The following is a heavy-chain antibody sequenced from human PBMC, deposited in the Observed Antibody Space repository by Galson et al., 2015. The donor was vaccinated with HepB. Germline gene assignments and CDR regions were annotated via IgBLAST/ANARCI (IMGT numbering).Heavy chain of an antibody. D-gene: IGHD1-26*01. CDR1: GFTFSDYY. CDR3: ATGGIKNAIVGAPY. Sequence: SLRLSCAASGFTFSDYYMSWIRQSPGQGLEWLAYISSGRSTTYYVDSVKGRFTISRDNAKNSLFLQMNSLRAEDTALYYCATGGIKNAIVGAPYWGQGTLVTVSS. V-gene: IGHV3-11*01. J-gene: IGHJ4*02. CDR2: ISSGRSTT.